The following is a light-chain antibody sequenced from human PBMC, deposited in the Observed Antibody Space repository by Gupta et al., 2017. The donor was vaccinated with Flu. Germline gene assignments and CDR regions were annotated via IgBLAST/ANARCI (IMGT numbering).Light chain of an antibody. V-gene: IGKV4-1*01. CDR1: QSVLFRSSNKNY. CDR2: WAS. J-gene: IGKJ4*01. Sequence: DLVMTQSPDSLPVSLGERATINCKSSQSVLFRSSNKNYLAWYQQKPGQPPKLLIYWASTRKSGVPDRFSGSGSGTDFTLTISSLQAEDVAVYYCQQYYSTPLTFGGGTKVEIK. CDR3: QQYYSTPLT.